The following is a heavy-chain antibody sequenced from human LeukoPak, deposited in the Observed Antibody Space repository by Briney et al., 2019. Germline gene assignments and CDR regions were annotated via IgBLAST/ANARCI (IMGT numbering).Heavy chain of an antibody. J-gene: IGHJ4*02. V-gene: IGHV4-59*12. CDR1: GGSISSYY. Sequence: SETLSLTCTVSGGSISSYYWSWIRQPPGKGLEWIGYIYYSGSTNYDPSLKSRVTISVDTSKNQFSLKLSSVTAADTAVYYCARGRVYYDFWSGYRFDYWGQGTLVTVSS. CDR2: IYYSGST. CDR3: ARGRVYYDFWSGYRFDY. D-gene: IGHD3-3*01.